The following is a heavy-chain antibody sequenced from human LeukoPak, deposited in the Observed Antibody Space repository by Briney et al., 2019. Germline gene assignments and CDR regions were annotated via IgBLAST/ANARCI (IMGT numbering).Heavy chain of an antibody. J-gene: IGHJ5*02. D-gene: IGHD2-2*02. CDR3: ARECSSTTCYTRSFDP. Sequence: SETLSLTCIVSGYSISSGYYWGWTRQPPGKGLEWIGNLYHSGSTYYNPFLRSRATISGDTSKNQFSLSLSSVTAADTAVYYCARECSSTTCYTRSFDPWGQGTLVTVSS. CDR1: GYSISSGYY. CDR2: LYHSGST. V-gene: IGHV4-38-2*02.